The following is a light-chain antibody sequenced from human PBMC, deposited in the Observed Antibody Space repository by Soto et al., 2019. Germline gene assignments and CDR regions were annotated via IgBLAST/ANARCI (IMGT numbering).Light chain of an antibody. CDR3: HQYNNWPPIT. J-gene: IGKJ5*01. Sequence: ERVMTQSPATLSVSPGERATLSCRASQSIGSDLAWYQQKPGQAPRLLIYRASTRATGIPARFSGTGSGTEFTLTISSLQSEDFAVYYCHQYNNWPPITFGQGTRLEI. V-gene: IGKV3-15*01. CDR2: RAS. CDR1: QSIGSD.